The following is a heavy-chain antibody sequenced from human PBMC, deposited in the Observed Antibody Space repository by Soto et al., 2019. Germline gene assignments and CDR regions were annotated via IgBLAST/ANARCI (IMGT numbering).Heavy chain of an antibody. V-gene: IGHV4-59*08. CDR3: ARQGHYGGYLPTDFDY. J-gene: IGHJ4*02. Sequence: SETLSLTCTVSGGSISSYYWSWIRQPPGKGLEWIGYIYYSGSTNYNPSLKSRVTISVDTSKNQFSLKLSSVTAADTAVYYCARQGHYGGYLPTDFDYWGQGTLVTVSS. CDR2: IYYSGST. CDR1: GGSISSYY. D-gene: IGHD4-17*01.